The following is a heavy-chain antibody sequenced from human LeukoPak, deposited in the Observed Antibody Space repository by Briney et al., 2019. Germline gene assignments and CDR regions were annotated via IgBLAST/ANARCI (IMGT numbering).Heavy chain of an antibody. J-gene: IGHJ4*02. D-gene: IGHD5-18*01. Sequence: ASVKVSCKASGYIFTSYFMHWVRQAPGQGLEWMGLINPSGGSTRYAQKFQGRVTMTRDMSTSTAYMELRSLTSDDTAVYYCARGSSYGFSMGYWGQGTLVAVSS. V-gene: IGHV1-46*01. CDR1: GYIFTSYF. CDR3: ARGSSYGFSMGY. CDR2: INPSGGST.